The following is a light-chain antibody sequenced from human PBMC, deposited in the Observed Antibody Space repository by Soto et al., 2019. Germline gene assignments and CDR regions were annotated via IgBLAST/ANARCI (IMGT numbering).Light chain of an antibody. CDR1: ESISRH. CDR2: AAS. Sequence: DIQMTQSPSSLSASVGDRVTITCRASESISRHLNWYQQKPGKAPKLLIYAASSLQNGVPSRFSGSGSGTDFTLTISNLQPEDCANYYCQQSYSTLSITFGQGTRLEIK. CDR3: QQSYSTLSIT. J-gene: IGKJ5*01. V-gene: IGKV1-39*01.